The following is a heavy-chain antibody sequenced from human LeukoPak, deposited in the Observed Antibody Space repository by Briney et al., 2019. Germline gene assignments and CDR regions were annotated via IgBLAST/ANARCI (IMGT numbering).Heavy chain of an antibody. J-gene: IGHJ4*02. CDR3: TRSVRNGHIDY. V-gene: IGHV1-2*02. D-gene: IGHD2-21*01. CDR2: INPNSGGT. Sequence: ASVKVSCKASEYTFTGYYMPWVRQAPGQGLEWMGWINPNSGGTNYAQKFQGRVTVTRDTSISTAYMELSRLRSDDTAVYYCTRSVRNGHIDYWGQGTLVTVSS. CDR1: EYTFTGYY.